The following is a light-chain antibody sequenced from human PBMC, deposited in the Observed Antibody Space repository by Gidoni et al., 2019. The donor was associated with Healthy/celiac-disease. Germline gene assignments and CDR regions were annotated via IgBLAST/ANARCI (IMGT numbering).Light chain of an antibody. CDR2: EAS. Sequence: TQMTQSPSSQSASLGARVTIPCQASQDISNYLNWYQQKPGKAPKLQIYEASNLETGVPSRGSGSGSGTDFTCTISSLQPEDIATDYCEQYDNLPFTFGPGTKVDIK. J-gene: IGKJ3*01. CDR3: EQYDNLPFT. CDR1: QDISNY. V-gene: IGKV1-33*01.